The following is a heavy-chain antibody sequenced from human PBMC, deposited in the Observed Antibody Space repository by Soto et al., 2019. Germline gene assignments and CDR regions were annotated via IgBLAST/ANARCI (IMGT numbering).Heavy chain of an antibody. J-gene: IGHJ4*02. Sequence: QVQLVESGGGVVQPGRSLSLSCAASGFTFSRCGMHCVRQAPGKGLEWVAVISYDGTNKYYADSVKRRFTISRDNSKNTLSLQMSSLRAEDTAVYYCAKDSDGEYGFLLDYWGQGTLVTVSS. V-gene: IGHV3-30*18. CDR1: GFTFSRCG. CDR3: AKDSDGEYGFLLDY. D-gene: IGHD4-17*01. CDR2: ISYDGTNK.